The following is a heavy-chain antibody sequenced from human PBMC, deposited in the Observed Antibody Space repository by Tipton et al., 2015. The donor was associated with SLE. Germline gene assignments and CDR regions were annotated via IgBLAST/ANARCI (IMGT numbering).Heavy chain of an antibody. J-gene: IGHJ4*02. CDR2: VYPGGTS. CDR3: ARDPIWSEGSVY. D-gene: IGHD1-1*01. V-gene: IGHV4-61*09. CDR1: NGSISSGSYY. Sequence: TLSLTCTVSNGSISSGSYYWSWIRQPAGKGLEWIGHVYPGGTSDYNASLKSRVDISIDTSKNQLSLKLTSVTAADTAVYYCARDPIWSEGSVYWGQGTPVTVSS.